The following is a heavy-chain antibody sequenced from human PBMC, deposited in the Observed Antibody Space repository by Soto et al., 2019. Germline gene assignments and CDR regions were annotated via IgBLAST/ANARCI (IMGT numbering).Heavy chain of an antibody. CDR3: ARDPPFTADSSGWLPTPYYYYGMDV. Sequence: GASVKVSCKASGYTFTSYGISWVRQAPGQGLEWMGWISAYNGNTNYAQKLQGRVTMTTDTSTSTAYMEPRSLRSDDTAVYYCARDPPFTADSSGWLPTPYYYYGMDVWGQGTTVTVSS. V-gene: IGHV1-18*04. D-gene: IGHD6-19*01. J-gene: IGHJ6*02. CDR2: ISAYNGNT. CDR1: GYTFTSYG.